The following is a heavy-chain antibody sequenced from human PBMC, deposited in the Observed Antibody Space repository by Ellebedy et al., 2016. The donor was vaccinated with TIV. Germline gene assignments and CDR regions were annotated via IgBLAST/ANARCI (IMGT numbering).Heavy chain of an antibody. V-gene: IGHV4-4*09. Sequence: MPSETLSLTCTVSGDSITNAHWGWIRQPPGKGLEWIGNTDGSAYYDPSLKSRLTISVDTSNNQFSLKLSSVTAADTALYYCANYTLGGGGRGIWGQGTMVTVSS. CDR3: ANYTLGGGGRGI. CDR2: TDGSA. J-gene: IGHJ3*02. CDR1: GDSITNAH. D-gene: IGHD3-3*01.